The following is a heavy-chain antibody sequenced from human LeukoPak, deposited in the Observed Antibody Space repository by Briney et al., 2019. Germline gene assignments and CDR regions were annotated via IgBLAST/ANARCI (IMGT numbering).Heavy chain of an antibody. CDR1: GGSISSSSYY. CDR3: ARRSSSKMGKIDY. V-gene: IGHV4-39*01. J-gene: IGHJ4*02. D-gene: IGHD6-13*01. Sequence: SETLSLTCTVSGGSISSSSYYWGWIRQPPGKGLEWIGSIYYSGSTYYNPSLKSRVTISVDTSKNQFSLKLSSVTAADTAVYYCARRSSSKMGKIDYWGQGTLVTVSS. CDR2: IYYSGST.